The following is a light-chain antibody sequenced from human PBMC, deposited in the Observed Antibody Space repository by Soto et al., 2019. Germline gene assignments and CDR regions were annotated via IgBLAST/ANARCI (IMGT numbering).Light chain of an antibody. CDR2: AAS. J-gene: IGKJ1*01. Sequence: DIQMTQSPSSLSASVEDRVIITCRASQSISNHLNWYQQKPGKAPKLLIFAASSLRSGVPSRFSGSRSGPDFTLTISSLQPEDFAVYYCQQYNNWPQTFGQGTKVDI. V-gene: IGKV1-39*01. CDR3: QQYNNWPQT. CDR1: QSISNH.